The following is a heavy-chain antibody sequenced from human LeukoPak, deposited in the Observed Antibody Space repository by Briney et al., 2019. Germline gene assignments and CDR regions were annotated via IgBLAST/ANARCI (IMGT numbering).Heavy chain of an antibody. V-gene: IGHV4-34*01. D-gene: IGHD6-13*01. J-gene: IGHJ5*02. CDR3: ARDLWIAAAGRTNNWFDP. CDR2: INHSGST. Sequence: SETLSLTCAVYGGSFSGYYWSWIRQPPGEGLEWIGEINHSGSTNYNPSLKSRVTISVDTSKNQFSLKLSSVTAADTAVYYCARDLWIAAAGRTNNWFDPWGPGTLVTVSS. CDR1: GGSFSGYY.